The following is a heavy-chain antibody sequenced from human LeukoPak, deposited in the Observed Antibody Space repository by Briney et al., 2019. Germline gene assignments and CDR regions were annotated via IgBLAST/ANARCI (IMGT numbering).Heavy chain of an antibody. V-gene: IGHV1-18*01. CDR1: GYTFTSYG. CDR3: ARDLMDIVVVPAAMDY. CDR2: FSAYNGNT. Sequence: ASVKVSCKASGYTFTSYGISWVRQAPGQGLEWMGWFSAYNGNTNYAQKLQGRVTMTTDTSTSTAYMELRSLRSDDTAVYYCARDLMDIVVVPAAMDYWGQGTLVTVSS. D-gene: IGHD2-2*03. J-gene: IGHJ4*02.